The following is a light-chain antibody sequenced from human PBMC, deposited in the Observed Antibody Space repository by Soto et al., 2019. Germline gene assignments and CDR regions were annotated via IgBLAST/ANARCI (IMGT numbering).Light chain of an antibody. CDR1: SSDVGLYNY. V-gene: IGLV2-14*01. Sequence: QSALTQPASVSGSPGQSIAISCTGTSSDVGLYNYVSWYQQHPDKVPKLIIYDVTNRPSGVSDRFSGSKSGNTASLTISGLQADDEADYDCSSFTTSSTYVFCTGTKLTVL. CDR2: DVT. CDR3: SSFTTSSTYV. J-gene: IGLJ1*01.